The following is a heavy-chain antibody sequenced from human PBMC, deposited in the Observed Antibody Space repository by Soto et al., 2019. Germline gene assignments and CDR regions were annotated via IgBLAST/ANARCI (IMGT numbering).Heavy chain of an antibody. CDR2: INPSGGST. CDR1: GYTFTSYY. D-gene: IGHD5-12*01. CDR3: ASGLRVSGYLEGWFDP. V-gene: IGHV1-46*01. J-gene: IGHJ5*02. Sequence: QVQLVQSGAEVKKPGASVKVSCKASGYTFTSYYMHWVRQAPGQGLVWMGIINPSGGSTSYAQKFQGRVTMTRDTSTSTVYMELSSLRSEDTAVYYCASGLRVSGYLEGWFDPWGQGTLVTVSS.